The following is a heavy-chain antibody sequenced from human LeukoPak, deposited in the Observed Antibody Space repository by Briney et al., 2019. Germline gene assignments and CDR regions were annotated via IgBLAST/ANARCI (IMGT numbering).Heavy chain of an antibody. Sequence: ASVKVSCKTSGYNFASYTMHWLRQAPGQSPEWMGSINGDNGNTKYSEKFQGRVTFTRDTSASSVYMELSRLRSEDTAVYYCARSSSGTYHYWGQGTLFTVSS. D-gene: IGHD3-10*01. CDR1: GYNFASYT. CDR3: ARSSSGTYHY. J-gene: IGHJ4*02. V-gene: IGHV1-3*01. CDR2: INGDNGNT.